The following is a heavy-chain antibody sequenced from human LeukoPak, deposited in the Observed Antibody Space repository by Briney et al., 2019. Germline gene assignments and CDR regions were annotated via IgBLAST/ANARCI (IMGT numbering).Heavy chain of an antibody. V-gene: IGHV3-23*01. Sequence: GGSLRLSSAGSGFTFSSYAMSWVRQAPGKGLEWVSAISGSGDSTYYADSVKGRFTISRDNSKNTLYLQMNSLKAEGTAVYYCAKDRVAGRRPLLELGYWGQGTLVTVSS. J-gene: IGHJ4*02. CDR3: AKDRVAGRRPLLELGY. CDR2: ISGSGDST. CDR1: GFTFSSYA. D-gene: IGHD6-19*01.